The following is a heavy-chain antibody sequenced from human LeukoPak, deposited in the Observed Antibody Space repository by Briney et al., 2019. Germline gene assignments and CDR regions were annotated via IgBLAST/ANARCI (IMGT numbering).Heavy chain of an antibody. D-gene: IGHD2-21*02. CDR2: ISGSGGST. CDR3: AKDRGDYDPNFDY. CDR1: GFTFSSYG. Sequence: GGSLRLSCAASGFTFSSYGMSWVRQAPGKGLEWVSAISGSGGSTYYADSVKGRFTISRDNSKNTLYPQMNSLRAEDTAVYYYAKDRGDYDPNFDYWGQGTLVTVSS. V-gene: IGHV3-23*01. J-gene: IGHJ4*02.